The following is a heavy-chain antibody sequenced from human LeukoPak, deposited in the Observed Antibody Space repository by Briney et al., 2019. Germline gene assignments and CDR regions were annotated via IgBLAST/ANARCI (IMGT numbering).Heavy chain of an antibody. V-gene: IGHV3-11*04. J-gene: IGHJ5*02. CDR1: GFTFSDYY. CDR2: ISSDGETT. CDR3: ARAARGSVGMWFDP. D-gene: IGHD2-15*01. Sequence: GGSLRLSCATSGFTFSDYYMSWIRQAPGKGLDWVSYISSDGETTYYADSVKGRFTISRDNAKNSLYLQMNSLRAEDTAVYYCARAARGSVGMWFDPWGLGTLVTVSS.